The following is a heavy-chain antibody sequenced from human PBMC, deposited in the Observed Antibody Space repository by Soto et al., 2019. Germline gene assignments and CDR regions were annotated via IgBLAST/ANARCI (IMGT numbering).Heavy chain of an antibody. D-gene: IGHD2-15*01. CDR1: GYTFTSYA. V-gene: IGHV1-3*01. Sequence: GASVNVSCKASGYTFTSYAMHWVRQAPGQRLEWMGWINAGNGNTKYSQKFQGRVTITRDTSASTAYMELSSLRSEDTAVYYCARGTGGRGCSGGSCYSPLPDYWGQGTLVTVSS. CDR3: ARGTGGRGCSGGSCYSPLPDY. CDR2: INAGNGNT. J-gene: IGHJ4*02.